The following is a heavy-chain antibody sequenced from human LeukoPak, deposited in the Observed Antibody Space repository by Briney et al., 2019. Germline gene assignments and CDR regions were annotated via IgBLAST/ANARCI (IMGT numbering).Heavy chain of an antibody. V-gene: IGHV3-23*01. CDR3: ARLYYYDSSGYPLDDAFDI. Sequence: PGGSLRLSCAASGFTFSSYAMSWVRQAPGKGLEWVSAISGSGGSTYYADSVKGRFTISRDNAKNSLYLQMNSLRAEDTAVYYCARLYYYDSSGYPLDDAFDIWGQGTMVTVSS. J-gene: IGHJ3*02. CDR1: GFTFSSYA. D-gene: IGHD3-22*01. CDR2: ISGSGGST.